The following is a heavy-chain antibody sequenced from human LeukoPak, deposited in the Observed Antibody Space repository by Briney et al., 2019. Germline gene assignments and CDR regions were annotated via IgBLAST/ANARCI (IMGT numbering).Heavy chain of an antibody. CDR3: ARSDYYDLFY. V-gene: IGHV3-48*01. CDR2: ISSSSSTI. D-gene: IGHD3-3*01. Sequence: GGSLRLSCAASGFTFSSYSMNWVRQAPGKGLEWVSYISSSSSTIYYADSVKGRFTISRDNAKNSLYLQMNSLRAEDTAVYYCARSDYYDLFYWGRGTLVTVSS. J-gene: IGHJ4*02. CDR1: GFTFSSYS.